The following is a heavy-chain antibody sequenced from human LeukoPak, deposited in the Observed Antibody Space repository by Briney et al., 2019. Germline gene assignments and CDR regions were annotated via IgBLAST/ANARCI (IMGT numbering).Heavy chain of an antibody. CDR2: IIPIFGTA. Sequence: SVKVSCKASGGTFISYAISWVRQAPGKGLEWMGGIIPIFGTANYAQKFQGRATMTRNTSISEAYMELSSLRSEDTAVYYCARTYYYDSSGYLYSNWFAPWGQGTLVTVSS. CDR1: GGTFISYA. CDR3: ARTYYYDSSGYLYSNWFAP. V-gene: IGHV1-69*05. J-gene: IGHJ5*02. D-gene: IGHD3-22*01.